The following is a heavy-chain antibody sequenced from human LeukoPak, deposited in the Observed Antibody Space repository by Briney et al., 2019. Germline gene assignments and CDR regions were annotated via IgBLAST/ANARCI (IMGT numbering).Heavy chain of an antibody. J-gene: IGHJ4*02. Sequence: PGESLKISCKGFGYTFTRSWIAWVRQMPGKGLEWMGPIYPSNSDTKYSPSFQGQVTISADKSISTAYLQWSNLKASDTAMYYCARRYTIFGVITIDYWGQGTLVTVSS. V-gene: IGHV5-51*01. CDR3: ARRYTIFGVITIDY. CDR2: IYPSNSDT. CDR1: GYTFTRSW. D-gene: IGHD3-3*01.